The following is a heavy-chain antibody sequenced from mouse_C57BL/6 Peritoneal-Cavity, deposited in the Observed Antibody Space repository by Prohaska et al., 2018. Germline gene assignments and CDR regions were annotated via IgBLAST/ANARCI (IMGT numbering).Heavy chain of an antibody. V-gene: IGHV1-78*01. CDR1: GYTFTDNT. J-gene: IGHJ4*01. Sequence: QVQLQQSDAELVKPGASVTISCKVSGYTFTDNTIHWMKQRPEQCLEWIGYIYPRDDNTKYNEKFKGKATLTADKSSSTAYMQRNSLTSEDSAVYFCARSYYYTMDYWGQGTSVTVSS. CDR3: ARSYYYTMDY. CDR2: IYPRDDNT.